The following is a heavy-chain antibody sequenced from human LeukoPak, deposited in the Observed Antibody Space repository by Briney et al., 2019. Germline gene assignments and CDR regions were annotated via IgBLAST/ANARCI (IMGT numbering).Heavy chain of an antibody. CDR3: ASDKGYSYSNLDY. CDR2: ISSSSNI. J-gene: IGHJ4*02. Sequence: PGGSLRLSCAASGFTFSTYSMNWVRQAPGKGLEWVSSISSSSNIYYADSVKGRFTISRDNAKNSLYLQMNSLRAEDTAVYYCASDKGYSYSNLDYWGQGTLVTVSS. D-gene: IGHD5-18*01. V-gene: IGHV3-21*01. CDR1: GFTFSTYS.